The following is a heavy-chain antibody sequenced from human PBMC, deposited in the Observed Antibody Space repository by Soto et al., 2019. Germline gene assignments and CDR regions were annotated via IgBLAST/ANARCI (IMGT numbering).Heavy chain of an antibody. CDR3: EKDLGDIGYFSSTSCYKAFDI. D-gene: IGHD2-2*02. V-gene: IGHV3-23*01. J-gene: IGHJ3*02. CDR2: ISGSGGST. Sequence: GGSLRLSCAASGFTFSSYAMSWVRQAPGKGLEWVSAISGSGGSTYYADSVKGRFTISRDNSKNTLYLQMNSLRAEDTAVYYCEKDLGDIGYFSSTSCYKAFDIWCQGIMVTVS. CDR1: GFTFSSYA.